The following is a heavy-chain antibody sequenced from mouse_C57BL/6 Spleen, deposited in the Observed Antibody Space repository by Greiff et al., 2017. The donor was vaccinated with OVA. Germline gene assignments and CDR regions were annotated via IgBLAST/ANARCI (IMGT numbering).Heavy chain of an antibody. J-gene: IGHJ2*01. Sequence: EVKLVESGGGLVKPGGSLKLSCAASGFTFSSYTMSWVRQTPEKRLEWVATISGGGGNTYYPDSVKGRFTLSNAKAKSTLYLQKSSVRSEDTGLYDCASLYEGYPYYFDYWGQGTTLTVSA. D-gene: IGHD2-3*01. CDR1: GFTFSSYT. CDR2: ISGGGGNT. CDR3: ASLYEGYPYYFDY. V-gene: IGHV5-9*01.